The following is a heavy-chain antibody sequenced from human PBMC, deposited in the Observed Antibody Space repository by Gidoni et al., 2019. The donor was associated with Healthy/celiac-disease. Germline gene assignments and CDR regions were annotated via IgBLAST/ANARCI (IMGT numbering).Heavy chain of an antibody. CDR2: IIPIFGTA. CDR3: ARAPHGSGSYYTPKTHSYYYYYGMDV. CDR1: GGTFSRYA. Sequence: QVQLVQSGAEVKKPGSSVKFSFKASGGTFSRYAIHWVRPAPGQGLEWMGGIIPIFGTANYAQKFQGRVTITADESTSTAYMELSSLRSEDTAVYYCARAPHGSGSYYTPKTHSYYYYYGMDVWGQGTTVTVSS. J-gene: IGHJ6*02. D-gene: IGHD3-10*01. V-gene: IGHV1-69*01.